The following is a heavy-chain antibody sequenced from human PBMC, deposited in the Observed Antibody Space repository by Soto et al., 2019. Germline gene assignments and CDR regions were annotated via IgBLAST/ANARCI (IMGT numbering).Heavy chain of an antibody. CDR3: ARSYYDSSGYYLEGYYYYGMDV. CDR1: GGTFSSYA. J-gene: IGHJ6*02. V-gene: IGHV1-69*01. CDR2: IIPIFGTA. Sequence: QVQLVQSGAEVKKPGSSVKVSCKASGGTFSSYAISWVRQAPGQGLEWMGGIIPIFGTANYAQKFQGRVTITADQSTSTAYMELSSLRSEDTAVYYCARSYYDSSGYYLEGYYYYGMDVWGQGTTVTVSS. D-gene: IGHD3-22*01.